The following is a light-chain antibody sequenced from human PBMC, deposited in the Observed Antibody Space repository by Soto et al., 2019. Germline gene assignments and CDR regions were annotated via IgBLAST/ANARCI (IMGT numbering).Light chain of an antibody. CDR3: MQALQTPWT. J-gene: IGKJ1*01. V-gene: IGKV2-28*01. CDR2: LGS. CDR1: QSLLHSNGYNY. Sequence: DIVMTQSPLSLPVTPGEPASISCRSSQSLLHSNGYNYLDWYLQKPGQSPQLLIYLGSNRASGVPDRFGGSGSGTDVTLIISRVGAEDVGVYYCMQALQTPWTFGQGTNVEIK.